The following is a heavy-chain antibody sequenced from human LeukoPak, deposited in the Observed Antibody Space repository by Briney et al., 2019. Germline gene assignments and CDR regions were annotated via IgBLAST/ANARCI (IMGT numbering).Heavy chain of an antibody. V-gene: IGHV1-46*01. CDR1: GYTFTSDY. CDR2: INLSGGRT. CDR3: ARGSRFLDY. D-gene: IGHD3-3*01. J-gene: IGHJ4*02. Sequence: GASVKVSCKASGYTFTSDYIHWVRQAPGQGLEWLGIINLSGGRTTYGQNFQGRVTMTRDTSTSTVYMELSSLRSEDTAVYYCARGSRFLDYWGQGTLVTVSS.